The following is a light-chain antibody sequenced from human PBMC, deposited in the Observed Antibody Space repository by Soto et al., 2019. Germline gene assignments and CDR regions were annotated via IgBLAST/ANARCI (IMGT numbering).Light chain of an antibody. CDR1: QGIRSY. V-gene: IGKV1-9*01. CDR2: GAS. Sequence: DIQLTQSPFFLSASVGDRVTITCRASQGIRSYLAWYQQRPGKAPELLIYGASTLLTGVASRFSGSGSGTEFILTISSLQPEDFATYFCQQLNIFPPLFTFGPGTKVDIK. J-gene: IGKJ3*01. CDR3: QQLNIFPPLFT.